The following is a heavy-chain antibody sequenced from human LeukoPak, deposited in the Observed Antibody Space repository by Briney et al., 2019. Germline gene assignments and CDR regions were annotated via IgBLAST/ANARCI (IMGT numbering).Heavy chain of an antibody. J-gene: IGHJ4*02. D-gene: IGHD3-3*01. V-gene: IGHV1-18*01. CDR2: ISAYNGNT. Sequence: ASMKVSCKASGYTFTSYGISWVRQAPGQGLEWMGWISAYNGNTNYAQKLQGRVTMTTDTSTSTAYMELRSLRSDDTAVYYCARDTEYYDFWSGVDYWGQGTLVTVSS. CDR3: ARDTEYYDFWSGVDY. CDR1: GYTFTSYG.